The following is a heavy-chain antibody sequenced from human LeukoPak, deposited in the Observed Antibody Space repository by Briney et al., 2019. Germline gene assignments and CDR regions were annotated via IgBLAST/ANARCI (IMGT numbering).Heavy chain of an antibody. CDR3: TTKVIRGNSGDDYDD. J-gene: IGHJ4*02. V-gene: IGHV3-30*03. CDR2: ISSDGNDK. D-gene: IGHD5-12*01. Sequence: PGGSLRLSCAASGVTFSSYGMHWVRQAPGKGLEWVALISSDGNDKLYGDSVKGRFTISRDDSKGTLHLQMNSLRAEDTAVYYCTTKVIRGNSGDDYDDWGQGTLVTVSS. CDR1: GVTFSSYG.